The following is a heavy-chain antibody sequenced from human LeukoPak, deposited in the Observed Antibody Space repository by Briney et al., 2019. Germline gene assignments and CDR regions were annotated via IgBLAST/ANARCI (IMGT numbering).Heavy chain of an antibody. CDR3: ATYRQVLLPFES. CDR1: GFTFSTFA. V-gene: IGHV3-23*01. Sequence: GGSLRLSCAASGFTFSTFAMIWVRQPPGKGLEWVSSIFPSGGEIHYADSMRGRFTISGDNSKSTLSLQMNSLRAEDTAIYYCATYRQVLLPFESWGQGTLVTVSS. D-gene: IGHD2-8*02. CDR2: IFPSGGEI. J-gene: IGHJ4*02.